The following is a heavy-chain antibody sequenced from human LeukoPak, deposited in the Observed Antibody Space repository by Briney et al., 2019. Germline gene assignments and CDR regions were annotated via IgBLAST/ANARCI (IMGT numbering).Heavy chain of an antibody. J-gene: IGHJ5*02. CDR3: ARDRGYSSSWYPNWFDP. CDR2: IYYSGST. D-gene: IGHD6-13*01. V-gene: IGHV4-59*01. CDR1: GGSISSYY. Sequence: SETLSLTCTVSGGSISSYYWSWIRQPPGKGLEWIGYIYYSGSTNYNPSLKSRVTISVDTSKNQFSLKLSSVTAADTAVYYCARDRGYSSSWYPNWFDPWGQGTLVTVSS.